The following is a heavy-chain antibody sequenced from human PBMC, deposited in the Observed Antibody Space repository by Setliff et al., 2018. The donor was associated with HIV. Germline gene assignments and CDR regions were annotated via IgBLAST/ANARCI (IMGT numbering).Heavy chain of an antibody. Sequence: SETLSLTCAVSGASISTSNWWSWVRLPPGEGLEWIGNIYYSGGTYYNPSLKSRTTISVDTSQNQFSLKLTSVTAADTAVYYCASQGRSGWLWGGFVSWGQGTLVTVSS. CDR1: GASISTSNW. CDR2: IYYSGGT. CDR3: ASQGRSGWLWGGFVS. V-gene: IGHV4-39*01. J-gene: IGHJ4*02. D-gene: IGHD6-19*01.